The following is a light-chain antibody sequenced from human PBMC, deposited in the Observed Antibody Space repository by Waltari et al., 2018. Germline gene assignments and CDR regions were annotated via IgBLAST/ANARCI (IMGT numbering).Light chain of an antibody. CDR1: TIGRQT. CDR3: QVWVSATDHPI. V-gene: IGLV3-21*04. J-gene: IGLJ2*01. Sequence: SVVLTQPPSVSVAPGRTATITCAADTIGRQTVPWYQQKSGQAPVLVIFGDNARPSGIPERFSGSNPGSTASLTITTVEAGDEAVYFCQVWVSATDHPIFGGGTRVTVL. CDR2: GDN.